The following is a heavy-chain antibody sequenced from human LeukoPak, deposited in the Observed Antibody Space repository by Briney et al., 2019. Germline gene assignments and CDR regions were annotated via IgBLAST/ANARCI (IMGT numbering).Heavy chain of an antibody. CDR2: TKEDGSEK. V-gene: IGHV3-7*01. D-gene: IGHD3-3*01. CDR1: GFTFSSYW. CDR3: ARDKGVVGQFDP. J-gene: IGHJ5*02. Sequence: GGSLRLSCAASGFTFSSYWMSWVRQAPGQGLEWVANTKEDGSEKYYVDSGKGRFTISRDNAKKSLYLQMNSLRAEDTAVYYCARDKGVVGQFDPWGQGTLVTVSS.